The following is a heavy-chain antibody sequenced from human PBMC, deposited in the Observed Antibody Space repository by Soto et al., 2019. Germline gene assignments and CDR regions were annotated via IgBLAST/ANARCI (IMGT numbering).Heavy chain of an antibody. D-gene: IGHD3-9*01. Sequence: SETLSLTCSVSDDSINSDKYYWGWIRQPPGKRLEWIGSIYYRGNAYYNPSLQTRVTISLDKSKSQFPLKLNSVTAADSAVYFCARLEGLATISYFFDFWGPGALVTVSS. CDR2: IYYRGNA. CDR1: DDSINSDKYY. CDR3: ARLEGLATISYFFDF. J-gene: IGHJ4*02. V-gene: IGHV4-39*01.